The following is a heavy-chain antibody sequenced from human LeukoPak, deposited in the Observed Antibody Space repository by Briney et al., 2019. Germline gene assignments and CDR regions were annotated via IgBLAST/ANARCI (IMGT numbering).Heavy chain of an antibody. Sequence: ASVKVSCKVSGYTFTSYGISWVRQAPGQGLEWMGWISPYNGHTNYAQPFQGRVTMTTDTSTSSGYMELRSLRSDDTAVYYCAIETFVVSFDSLGQGTLVTVSS. D-gene: IGHD2-15*01. CDR1: GYTFTSYG. CDR3: AIETFVVSFDS. V-gene: IGHV1-18*04. CDR2: ISPYNGHT. J-gene: IGHJ4*02.